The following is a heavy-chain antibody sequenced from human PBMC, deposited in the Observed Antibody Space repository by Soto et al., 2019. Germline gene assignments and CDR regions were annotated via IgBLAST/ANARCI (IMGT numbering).Heavy chain of an antibody. CDR2: MNPNSGNT. V-gene: IGHV1-8*01. D-gene: IGHD6-13*01. J-gene: IGHJ5*02. Sequence: QVQLVQSGAEVKKPGASVKVSCKASGYTFTSYDINWVRQATGQGLEWMGWMNPNSGNTDYAQKFPGRVTMTRNTSISTAYMELSSLRSEDTAVYYCARERSAAGAGWFDPWGQGTLVTVSS. CDR3: ARERSAAGAGWFDP. CDR1: GYTFTSYD.